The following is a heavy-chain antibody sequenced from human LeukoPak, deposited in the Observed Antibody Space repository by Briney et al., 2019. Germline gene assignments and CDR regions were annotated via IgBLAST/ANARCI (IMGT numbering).Heavy chain of an antibody. V-gene: IGHV3-30*14. Sequence: PGESLRLSCAASGFTFSSYAMHWVRQAPGKGLEWVAVISYDGSNKYYADSVKGRFTISRDNSKNTLYLQMNSLRAEDTAVYYCARGPTVTPYFDYWGQGTLVTVSS. CDR1: GFTFSSYA. D-gene: IGHD4-17*01. CDR2: ISYDGSNK. J-gene: IGHJ4*02. CDR3: ARGPTVTPYFDY.